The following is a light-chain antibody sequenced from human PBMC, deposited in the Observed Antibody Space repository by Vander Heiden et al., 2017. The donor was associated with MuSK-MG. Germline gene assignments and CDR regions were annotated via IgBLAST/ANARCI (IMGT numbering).Light chain of an antibody. J-gene: IGKJ2*01. V-gene: IGKV1-5*01. Sequence: DIQRTQSPSTLSASVGDRVTITCRASQSISSWLAWYQQKPGKAPKLLIYDASRGESGVPSRFSGSGYGPEFTLTSSCPQPDAFANYYCQQDNSYSTFGQGTKLEIK. CDR3: QQDNSYST. CDR2: DAS. CDR1: QSISSW.